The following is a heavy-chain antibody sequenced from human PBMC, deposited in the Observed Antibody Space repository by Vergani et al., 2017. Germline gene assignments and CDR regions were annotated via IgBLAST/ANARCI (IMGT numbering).Heavy chain of an antibody. CDR1: GLVFSDYT. CDR2: ISRSSSTI. D-gene: IGHD2-8*01. Sequence: EVQLVESGGDLAQPGGSLTLSCVAYGLVFSDYTMSWVRQAPGRGLEWVSYISRSSSTIYYADSVKGRFTISRDNAKNSLHLQMNNLRAEDTAVYYCARQSRDVFCTNGVCPLGYWGQGALVTVSS. CDR3: ARQSRDVFCTNGVCPLGY. V-gene: IGHV3-48*01. J-gene: IGHJ4*02.